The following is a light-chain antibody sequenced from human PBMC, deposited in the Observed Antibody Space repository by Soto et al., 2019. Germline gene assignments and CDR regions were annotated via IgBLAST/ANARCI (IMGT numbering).Light chain of an antibody. V-gene: IGKV3-20*01. CDR3: QQYGSSGT. CDR1: QSVSNNY. Sequence: IVLTQSPVTLSLSPGARSTLSFRASQSVSNNYLAWYQQKPGQAPRLLIYGASNRATGIPDRFSGSGSGTDFTLTISRLEPEDFAVYYCQQYGSSGTFGQGTKVDIK. CDR2: GAS. J-gene: IGKJ1*01.